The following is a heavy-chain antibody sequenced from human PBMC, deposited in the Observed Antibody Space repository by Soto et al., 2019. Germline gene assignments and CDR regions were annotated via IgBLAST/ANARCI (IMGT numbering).Heavy chain of an antibody. CDR1: GDSVSSNSAA. J-gene: IGHJ4*02. CDR3: ARQRLSSGYSSSWYTFDY. CDR2: TYYRSKWYN. Sequence: SQTLSLTCAISGDSVSSNSAAWNWIRQSPSRGLEWLGRTYYRSKWYNDYAVSVKSRITINPDTSKNQFSLQLNSVTPEDTAVYYCARQRLSSGYSSSWYTFDYWGQGTLVTVSS. V-gene: IGHV6-1*01. D-gene: IGHD6-13*01.